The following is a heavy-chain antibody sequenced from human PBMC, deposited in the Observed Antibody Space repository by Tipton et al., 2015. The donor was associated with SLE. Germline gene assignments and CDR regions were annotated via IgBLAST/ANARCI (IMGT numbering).Heavy chain of an antibody. CDR1: GGSISSSSYY. Sequence: LSCTVSGGSISSSSYYWGWIRQPPGKGLEWIGSIYYSGSTYYNPSLKSRVTISVDTSKNQFSLKLSSVAAADTAVYYCARGIGAFDIWGQGTMVTVSS. J-gene: IGHJ3*02. V-gene: IGHV4-39*07. CDR3: ARGIGAFDI. CDR2: IYYSGST.